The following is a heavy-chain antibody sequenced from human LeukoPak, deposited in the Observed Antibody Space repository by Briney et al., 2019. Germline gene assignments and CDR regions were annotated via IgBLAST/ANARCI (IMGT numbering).Heavy chain of an antibody. CDR3: ARDFSGSYYYWFDP. CDR1: GGSISSYY. J-gene: IGHJ5*02. V-gene: IGHV4-59*01. Sequence: SETVSLTCTVSGGSISSYYWSWIRQPPGKGLEWIGYIYYSGSTNYNPSLKSRVTISVDTSKNQFSLKLSSVTAADTAVYYCARDFSGSYYYWFDPWGQGTLVTVSS. CDR2: IYYSGST. D-gene: IGHD1-26*01.